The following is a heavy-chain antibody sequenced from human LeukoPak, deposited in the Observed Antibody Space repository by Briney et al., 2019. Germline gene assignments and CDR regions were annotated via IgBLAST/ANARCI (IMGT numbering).Heavy chain of an antibody. CDR1: GLSVSNLV. D-gene: IGHD2-2*02. Sequence: GGSLRLSCVVSGLSVSNLVLDWVRQAPGTGLEWVAGISGSGDGAYYAHSVKSRFTISRDNSERILFLQMDNVRDEDSAVYYCAFCSSSRCYTGAHFEHWGLGTLVTVSS. J-gene: IGHJ4*02. V-gene: IGHV3-23*05. CDR2: ISGSGDGA. CDR3: AFCSSSRCYTGAHFEH.